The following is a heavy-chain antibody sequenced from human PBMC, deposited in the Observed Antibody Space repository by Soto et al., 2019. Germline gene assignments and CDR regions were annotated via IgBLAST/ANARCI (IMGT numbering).Heavy chain of an antibody. J-gene: IGHJ6*02. CDR1: GFTFSSYA. V-gene: IGHV3-23*01. Sequence: GGSLRLSCAASGFTFSSYAMSWVRQAPGKGLEWVSAMSGSGGSTYYADSVKGRFTISRDNSKNTLYLQMNSLRAEDTAVYYCADTGWGYGDLNYYYYGMDVWGQGTTVTVSS. CDR2: MSGSGGST. CDR3: ADTGWGYGDLNYYYYGMDV. D-gene: IGHD4-17*01.